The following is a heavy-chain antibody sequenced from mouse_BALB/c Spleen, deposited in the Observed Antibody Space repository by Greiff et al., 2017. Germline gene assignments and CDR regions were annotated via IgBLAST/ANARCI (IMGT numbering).Heavy chain of an antibody. CDR1: GYTFTDYN. Sequence: EVQLQQSGPELVKPGASVKISCKASGYTFTDYNMHWVKQSHGKSLEWIGYIYPYNGGTGYNQKFKSKATLTVDNSSSTAYMELRSLTSEDSAVYYCAKNYYGRSSFDYWGQGTTLTVSS. D-gene: IGHD1-1*01. CDR2: IYPYNGGT. V-gene: IGHV1S29*02. J-gene: IGHJ2*01. CDR3: AKNYYGRSSFDY.